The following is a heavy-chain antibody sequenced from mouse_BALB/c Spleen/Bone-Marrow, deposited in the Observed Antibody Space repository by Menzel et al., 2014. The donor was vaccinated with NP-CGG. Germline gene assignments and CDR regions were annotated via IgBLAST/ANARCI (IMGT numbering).Heavy chain of an antibody. Sequence: EVQLQQSGPELAKPGASVKMSCKASGYTFTSYIMHWVKQKPGQGPEWIGYINPYNDGTKYNEKFKGKATLTSDKSSSTAYMQLSSLTSEDSAIYFCARGLRAYWGQGTLVTVSA. CDR3: ARGLRAY. CDR1: GYTFTSYI. V-gene: IGHV1-14*01. J-gene: IGHJ3*01. CDR2: INPYNDGT.